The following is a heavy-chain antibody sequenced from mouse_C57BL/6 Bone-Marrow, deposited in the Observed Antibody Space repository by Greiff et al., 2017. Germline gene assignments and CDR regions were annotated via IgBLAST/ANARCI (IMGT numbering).Heavy chain of an antibody. Sequence: VQLQQSGAELVKPGASVKLSCTASGFNFKDYYMHWVKQRTEQGLEWIGRIDPEDGETKYAPKFQGKATLTADTSSNTASLQLSSLTSEDTAVYYCLYDGFAYWGQGTLVTVSA. V-gene: IGHV14-2*01. CDR3: LYDGFAY. J-gene: IGHJ3*01. CDR1: GFNFKDYY. CDR2: IDPEDGET. D-gene: IGHD2-12*01.